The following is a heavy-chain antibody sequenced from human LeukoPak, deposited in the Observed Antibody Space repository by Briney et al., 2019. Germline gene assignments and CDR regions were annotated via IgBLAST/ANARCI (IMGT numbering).Heavy chain of an antibody. V-gene: IGHV3-23*01. Sequence: GGSLRLSCAASGFTFSSYAMSWVRQAPGKGLEWVSAISGSGGSTYYADSVKGRFTISRDNSKNTLYLQMNSLRAEDTAVYYCAKDRSFWNDVLGDYGGQGTLVTVSS. CDR2: ISGSGGST. CDR1: GFTFSSYA. CDR3: AKDRSFWNDVLGDY. D-gene: IGHD1-1*01. J-gene: IGHJ4*02.